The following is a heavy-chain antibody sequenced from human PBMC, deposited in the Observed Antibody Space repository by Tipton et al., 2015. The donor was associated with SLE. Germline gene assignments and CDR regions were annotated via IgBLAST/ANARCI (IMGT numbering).Heavy chain of an antibody. CDR3: ARVAVAEAFDI. CDR2: IYYSGST. D-gene: IGHD6-19*01. J-gene: IGHJ3*02. Sequence: LRLSCTVSGGSISSHYWSWIRQPPGKGLEWIGCIYYSGSTNYNPSLKSRVTISVDTSKNQFSLKLSSVTAADTAVYYCARVAVAEAFDIWGQGTMVTVSS. V-gene: IGHV4-59*08. CDR1: GGSISSHY.